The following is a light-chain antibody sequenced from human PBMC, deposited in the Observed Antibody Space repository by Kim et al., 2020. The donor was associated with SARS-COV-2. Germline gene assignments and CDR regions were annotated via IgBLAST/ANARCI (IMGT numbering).Light chain of an antibody. CDR2: AAS. CDR1: QGISSG. J-gene: IGKJ1*01. V-gene: IGKV1-12*01. Sequence: ASVGDSCTITCRASQGISSGLAWYQQKPGTAPKLLIYAASSWQSGVPSRFSGSGSGTDFTLTISSLLPEDFATYYCQQTNIFPWTFGQGTKVDIK. CDR3: QQTNIFPWT.